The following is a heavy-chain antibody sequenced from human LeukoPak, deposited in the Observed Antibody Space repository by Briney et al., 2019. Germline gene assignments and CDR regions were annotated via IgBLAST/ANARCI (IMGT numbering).Heavy chain of an antibody. CDR1: GYSFTSYW. Sequence: GESLKISCKGSGYSFTSYWIGWVRQMPGKGLEWMGIMYPGDSDTRYSPSFQGQVTISADKSISTAYLQWSSLKASDTAMYYCARVHCSSTSCYRPGWFDPWGQGTLVTVSS. J-gene: IGHJ5*02. D-gene: IGHD2-2*01. CDR2: MYPGDSDT. V-gene: IGHV5-51*01. CDR3: ARVHCSSTSCYRPGWFDP.